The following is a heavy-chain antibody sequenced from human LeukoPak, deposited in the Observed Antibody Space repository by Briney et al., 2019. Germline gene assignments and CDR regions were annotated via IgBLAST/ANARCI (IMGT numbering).Heavy chain of an antibody. V-gene: IGHV4-34*01. J-gene: IGHJ5*02. CDR1: GGSFSGYY. CDR2: INRSGST. D-gene: IGHD2-2*01. Sequence: SETLSLTCAVYGGSFSGYYWRWIRQPPGKGLEWIGEINRSGSTNYNPSLKSRVTISVDTSKNQFSLKLTSVTAADTAVYYCARGGLYCSSSSCTPDWFDPWGQGTLVTVSS. CDR3: ARGGLYCSSSSCTPDWFDP.